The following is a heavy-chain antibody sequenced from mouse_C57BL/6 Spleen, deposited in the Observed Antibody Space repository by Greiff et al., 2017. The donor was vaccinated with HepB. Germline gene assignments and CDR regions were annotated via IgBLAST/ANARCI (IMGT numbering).Heavy chain of an antibody. D-gene: IGHD4-1*01. CDR3: SSLGRYYAMDY. CDR1: GYTFTSYW. Sequence: QVQLQQPGAELVKPGASVKMSCKASGYTFTSYWITWVKQRPGQGLEWIGDIYPGSGSTNYNEKFKSKATLTVDTSSSTAYMQLSSLTSDDSSVYYCSSLGRYYAMDYWGQGTSVTVSS. V-gene: IGHV1-55*01. CDR2: IYPGSGST. J-gene: IGHJ4*01.